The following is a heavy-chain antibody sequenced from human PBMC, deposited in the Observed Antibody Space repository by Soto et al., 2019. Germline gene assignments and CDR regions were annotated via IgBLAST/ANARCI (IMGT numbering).Heavy chain of an antibody. D-gene: IGHD3-22*01. CDR1: GYTFTNYF. J-gene: IGHJ2*01. CDR3: ARVRRFDSNGYTNYWYFDF. V-gene: IGHV1-46*03. Sequence: QVQLVQSGAEVKKPGASVKVSCKASGYTFTNYFIHWVRQAPGQGLEWMGIINPTGGSTSYAQKFQGRVTMTRDTSTTTVYMKLSSLRSEDTAVYYCARVRRFDSNGYTNYWYFDFWGRGTLVTVSS. CDR2: INPTGGST.